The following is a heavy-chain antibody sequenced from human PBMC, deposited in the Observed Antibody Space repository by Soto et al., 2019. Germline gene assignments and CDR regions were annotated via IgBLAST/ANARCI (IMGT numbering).Heavy chain of an antibody. Sequence: PSETLSLTCSVSGGSIISYYWSWIRQPPGKGLEWIGYIYYSGSTNYNPSLKSRVTISVDTSKNQFSLKLSSVTAADTAVYYCARDRGYSSGWYGMDVWGRGTTVTVSS. J-gene: IGHJ6*02. D-gene: IGHD6-19*01. CDR2: IYYSGST. V-gene: IGHV4-59*01. CDR3: ARDRGYSSGWYGMDV. CDR1: GGSIISYY.